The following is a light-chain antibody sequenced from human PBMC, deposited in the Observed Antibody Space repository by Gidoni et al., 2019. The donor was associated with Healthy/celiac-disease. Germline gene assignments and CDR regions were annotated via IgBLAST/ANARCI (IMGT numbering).Light chain of an antibody. V-gene: IGKV1-5*01. CDR3: QQYNSYSPLT. J-gene: IGKJ1*01. CDR1: QSISSW. Sequence: DIEMPQSPSTLSASVGDRVTITCRASQSISSWLAWYQQKPGKAPTLLIYDASSLESGVPSRFSGSGSGTEFTLTISSLQPDDFATYYCQQYNSYSPLTFGQGTKVEIK. CDR2: DAS.